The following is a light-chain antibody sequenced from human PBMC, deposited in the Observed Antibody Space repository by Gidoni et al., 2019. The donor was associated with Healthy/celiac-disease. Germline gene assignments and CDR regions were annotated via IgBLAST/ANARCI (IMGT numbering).Light chain of an antibody. Sequence: EIVLTQSPATLSLSPGERATLSCRASQSVSSYLAWYQQKPGQAPRLLIYDASNRATGIPARFSGSGSGTDFTLTSSSLEPEDFAVYYGQQRSNWPGTFGGGTKVEIK. V-gene: IGKV3-11*01. CDR1: QSVSSY. J-gene: IGKJ4*01. CDR3: QQRSNWPGT. CDR2: DAS.